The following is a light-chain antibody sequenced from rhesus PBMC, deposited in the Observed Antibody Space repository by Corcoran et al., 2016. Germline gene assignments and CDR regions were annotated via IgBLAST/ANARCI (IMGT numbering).Light chain of an antibody. CDR3: PQYSESPPT. CDR1: ETISKW. V-gene: IGKV1-22*01. J-gene: IGKJ1*01. Sequence: DIQMTQSPSSLSASVGDTVTITCRASETISKWLAWYQQKPGKAPKILIYKTSTLESGVPSRFSGGGSGTGFTLPISRLPSEDFATYTCPQYSESPPTFGQGTKVEIK. CDR2: KTS.